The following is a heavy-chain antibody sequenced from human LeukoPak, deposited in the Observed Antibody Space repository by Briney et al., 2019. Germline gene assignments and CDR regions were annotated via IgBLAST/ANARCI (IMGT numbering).Heavy chain of an antibody. CDR2: IWYDGSNK. CDR1: GFTFSSYG. CDR3: ARWDVADAFDI. D-gene: IGHD1-26*01. V-gene: IGHV3-33*01. J-gene: IGHJ3*02. Sequence: GGSLRLSFAASGFTFSSYGMHWVRQAPGKGLEWVAVIWYDGSNKYYADSVKGRFTISRDNSKNTLYLQMNSLRAEDTAVYYCARWDVADAFDIWGQGTMVTVSS.